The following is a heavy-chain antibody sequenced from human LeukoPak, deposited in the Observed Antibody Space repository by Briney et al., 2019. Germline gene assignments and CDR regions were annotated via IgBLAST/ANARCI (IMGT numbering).Heavy chain of an antibody. V-gene: IGHV5-51*01. J-gene: IGHJ4*02. Sequence: GESLKISCKGSGSSFTNYWIGWVRQMPGKGLEWMGIVNPGDFETKYSPSFQGQVTISADKSISTAYLQWSSLRAEDTAVYYCARNAGWVSDYWGQGTLVTVSS. CDR1: GSSFTNYW. CDR3: ARNAGWVSDY. CDR2: VNPGDFET. D-gene: IGHD6-19*01.